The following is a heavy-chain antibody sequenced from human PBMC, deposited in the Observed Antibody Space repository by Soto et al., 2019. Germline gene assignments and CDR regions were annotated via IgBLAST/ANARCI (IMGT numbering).Heavy chain of an antibody. D-gene: IGHD6-19*01. CDR3: ARTSRVAGTYYGMDV. Sequence: ASVKVSCKASGYTFTSYYMHWVRQAPGQGLEWMGIINPSGGSTSYAQKFQGRVTMTRDTSTSTVYMELSSLRSEDTAVYYCARTSRVAGTYYGMDVWGQGTTVTVSS. CDR1: GYTFTSYY. J-gene: IGHJ6*02. CDR2: INPSGGST. V-gene: IGHV1-46*01.